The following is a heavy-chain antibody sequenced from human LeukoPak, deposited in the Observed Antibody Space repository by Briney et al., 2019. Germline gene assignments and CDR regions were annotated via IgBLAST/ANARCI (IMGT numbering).Heavy chain of an antibody. CDR1: GFTFSSYG. CDR2: ISGSGGST. CDR3: AKAPMVRGVIGNWFDP. D-gene: IGHD3-10*01. J-gene: IGHJ5*02. V-gene: IGHV3-23*01. Sequence: GGSLRLSCAASGFTFSSYGMSWVRQAPGKGLEWLSAISGSGGSTYYADSVKGRFTISRDNSKNTLYLQMNSLRAEDTAVYYCAKAPMVRGVIGNWFDPWGQGTLVTVSS.